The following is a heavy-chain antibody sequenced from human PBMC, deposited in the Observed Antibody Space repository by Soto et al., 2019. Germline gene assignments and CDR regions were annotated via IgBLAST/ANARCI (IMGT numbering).Heavy chain of an antibody. V-gene: IGHV3-30*03. CDR2: ISYDGSNK. Sequence: PGGSLRLSCAASGFTFSSYGMHWVRQAPGKGLEWVAVISYDGSNKYYADSVKGRFTISRDNSKNTLYLQMNSLRADDTAVYYCTTDLRWDLAGMNFWGQGTTVTVSS. J-gene: IGHJ6*02. CDR3: TTDLRWDLAGMNF. D-gene: IGHD4-17*01. CDR1: GFTFSSYG.